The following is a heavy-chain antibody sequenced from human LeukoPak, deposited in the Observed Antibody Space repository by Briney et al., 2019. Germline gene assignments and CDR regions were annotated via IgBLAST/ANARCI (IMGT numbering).Heavy chain of an antibody. CDR3: ARGGYGETRGLDY. Sequence: PSETLSLTCTVSGGSISSGGYYWSWIRQHPGKGLEWIGYIYYSGSTYYNPSLKSRVTISVDTSKNQFSLKLSSVTAADTAVYYCARGGYGETRGLDYWGQGTLVTVSS. V-gene: IGHV4-31*03. J-gene: IGHJ4*02. CDR2: IYYSGST. CDR1: GGSISSGGYY. D-gene: IGHD4-17*01.